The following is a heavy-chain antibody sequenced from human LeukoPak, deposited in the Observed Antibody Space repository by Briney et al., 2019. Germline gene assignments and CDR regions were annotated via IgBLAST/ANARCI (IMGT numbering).Heavy chain of an antibody. J-gene: IGHJ4*02. Sequence: SETLSLTCAVYGGSFSGYYWSWIRQPPGKGLEWIGEINHSGSTNYNPSLKSRVTISVDTSKNQFSLKLSSVTAADTAVYYCASITMVREGYWGQGTLVTVSS. D-gene: IGHD3-10*01. V-gene: IGHV4-34*01. CDR3: ASITMVREGY. CDR1: GGSFSGYY. CDR2: INHSGST.